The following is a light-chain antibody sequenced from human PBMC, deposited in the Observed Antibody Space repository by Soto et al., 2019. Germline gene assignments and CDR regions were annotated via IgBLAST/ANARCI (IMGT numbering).Light chain of an antibody. J-gene: IGKJ5*01. CDR2: GAS. Sequence: EFVLTQSPGALSLSPGERATLSCRASQSVSSSYLAWYQQKPGQAPRLLIYGASSRATGIPDRFSGSGSGTDFTLTISRLEPEDFAVYYCQQYNNGPPITFGQGTRLEIK. CDR3: QQYNNGPPIT. V-gene: IGKV3-20*01. CDR1: QSVSSSY.